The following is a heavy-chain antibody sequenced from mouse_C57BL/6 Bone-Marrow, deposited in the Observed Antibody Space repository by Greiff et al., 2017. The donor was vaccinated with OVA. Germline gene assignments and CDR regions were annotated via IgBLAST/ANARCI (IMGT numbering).Heavy chain of an antibody. D-gene: IGHD2-1*01. J-gene: IGHJ2*01. CDR3: ARGNYHPYDFDY. CDR1: GYTFTDYY. Sequence: VQLQQSGAELVRPGASVKLSCKASGYTFTDYYINWVKQRPGQGLEWIARIYPGSGNTYYNEKFKGKATLTAEKSSSTAYMQLSSLTSEDSAVYFCARGNYHPYDFDYWGQGTTLTVSS. CDR2: IYPGSGNT. V-gene: IGHV1-76*01.